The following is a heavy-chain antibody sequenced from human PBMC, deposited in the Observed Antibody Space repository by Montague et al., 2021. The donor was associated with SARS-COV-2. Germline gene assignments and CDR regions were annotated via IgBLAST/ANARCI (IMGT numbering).Heavy chain of an antibody. CDR1: GSSVRSYF. D-gene: IGHD4-17*01. J-gene: IGHJ4*02. Sequence: SETLSLTCIVSGSSVRSYFWSWIRQPPGKGLEWIGNIYDGGSTNYNPFLKSRVTISVDTSKNQFSLKLSAVTAADTAVYYCARENTVTTFGGPYYIDSWGQRTLVTVSA. CDR2: IYDGGST. CDR3: ARENTVTTFGGPYYIDS. V-gene: IGHV4-59*02.